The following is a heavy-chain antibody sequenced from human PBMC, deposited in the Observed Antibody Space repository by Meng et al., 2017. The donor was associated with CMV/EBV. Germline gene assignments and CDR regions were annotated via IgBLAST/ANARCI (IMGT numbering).Heavy chain of an antibody. V-gene: IGHV3-9*01. CDR1: GLTFSSYS. D-gene: IGHD3-3*01. CDR2: ISWNSGSI. CDR3: AKDKGPGVVIMGGGMDV. Sequence: GGSLRLSCAASGLTFSSYSMNWVRQAPGKGLEWVSGISWNSGSIGYADSVKGRFTISRDNAKNSLYLQMNSLRAEGTALYYCAKDKGPGVVIMGGGMDVWGQGTTVTVSS. J-gene: IGHJ6*02.